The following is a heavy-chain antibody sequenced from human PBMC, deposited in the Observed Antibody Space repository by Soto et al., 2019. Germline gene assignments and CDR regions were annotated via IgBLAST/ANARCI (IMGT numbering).Heavy chain of an antibody. CDR3: AGGFQTYGDYAGRADLWYYGMDV. J-gene: IGHJ6*02. CDR2: IYYSGST. Sequence: SETLSLTCTVSGGSISSGGYYWSWIRQHPGKGLEWIGYIYYSGSTYYNPSLKSRVTISVDTSKNQFSLKLSSVTAADTAVYYCAGGFQTYGDYAGRADLWYYGMDVWGQGTTVTVSS. CDR1: GGSISSGGYY. V-gene: IGHV4-31*03. D-gene: IGHD4-17*01.